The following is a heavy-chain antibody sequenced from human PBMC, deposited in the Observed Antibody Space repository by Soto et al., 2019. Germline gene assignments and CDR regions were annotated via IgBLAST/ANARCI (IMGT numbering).Heavy chain of an antibody. CDR2: INPESTTI. J-gene: IGHJ4*02. Sequence: EAQLVESGGGLVQPGGSLRLSCTGSGIDLSIYWMHWVRQAPGKGLVWVSRINPESTTISYADSVKGRFTISRDNAENTLFRHMNSLSAEDTGVYYCTKDTFGGRDSWGQGTLVTVSS. CDR3: TKDTFGGRDS. V-gene: IGHV3-74*01. CDR1: GIDLSIYW. D-gene: IGHD2-15*01.